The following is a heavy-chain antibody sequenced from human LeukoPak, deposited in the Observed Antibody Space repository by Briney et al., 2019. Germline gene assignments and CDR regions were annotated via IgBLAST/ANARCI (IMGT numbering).Heavy chain of an antibody. Sequence: SETLSLTCTVSGGYIHTYYWAWIRQPAGKGLEWVGRANVGGHRDYNPSLKSRVSMSIDESANQFSLNLMSVTAADTAVYYCARDNPIQLWLGPYYYYMDVWGKGTTVTVSS. V-gene: IGHV4-4*07. CDR2: ANVGGHR. CDR3: ARDNPIQLWLGPYYYYMDV. CDR1: GGYIHTYY. D-gene: IGHD5-18*01. J-gene: IGHJ6*03.